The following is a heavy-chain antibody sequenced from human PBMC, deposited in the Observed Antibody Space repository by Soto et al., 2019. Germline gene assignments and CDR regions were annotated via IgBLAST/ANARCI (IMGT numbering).Heavy chain of an antibody. CDR2: ISGSGGST. J-gene: IGHJ5*02. Sequence: EVQLLESGGGLVQPGGYLRLSCAASGVTFSSYAMSWVRQAPGKGLEWVSAISGSGGSTYYADSAKGRFTISRDNSKNTLYMQMNSLRAEDTAVYYCAKDQVDIVATIWIDWFDPWGQGTLVTVSS. D-gene: IGHD5-12*01. V-gene: IGHV3-23*01. CDR3: AKDQVDIVATIWIDWFDP. CDR1: GVTFSSYA.